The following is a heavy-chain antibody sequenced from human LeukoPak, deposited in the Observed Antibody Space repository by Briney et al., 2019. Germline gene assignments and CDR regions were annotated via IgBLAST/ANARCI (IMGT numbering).Heavy chain of an antibody. Sequence: GGSLRLSCAASGFTFTDYSMKWVRQASGKGLEWVSSISSGNTYIYYGDSVKGRFTTSRDNAKNSLYLQMNSLRAEDTAGYFCPGGPPGMEVAGQGQLNNWGREPWSPSPQ. V-gene: IGHV3-21*06. CDR1: GFTFTDYS. CDR3: PGGPPGMEVAGQGQLNN. D-gene: IGHD6-19*01. CDR2: ISSGNTYI. J-gene: IGHJ4*02.